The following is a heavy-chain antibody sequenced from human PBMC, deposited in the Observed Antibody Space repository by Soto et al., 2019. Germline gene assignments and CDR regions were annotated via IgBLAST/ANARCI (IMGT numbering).Heavy chain of an antibody. V-gene: IGHV3-49*03. CDR1: GFTLGDYS. CDR3: TRSGYCSGGSCYTADY. D-gene: IGHD2-15*01. Sequence: PGGSLILSCTASGFTLGDYSMSWFRQAPGKGLEWVGFIRSKAYGGTTEYAASVKGRFTISRDDSKSIAYLQMNSLKTEDTAVYYCTRSGYCSGGSCYTADYWGQGTLVTVSS. J-gene: IGHJ4*02. CDR2: IRSKAYGGTT.